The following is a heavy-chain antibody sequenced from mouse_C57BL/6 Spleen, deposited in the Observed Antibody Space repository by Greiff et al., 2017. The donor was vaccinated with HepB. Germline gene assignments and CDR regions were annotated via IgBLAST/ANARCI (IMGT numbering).Heavy chain of an antibody. CDR3: ARRLWSLYWYFDV. D-gene: IGHD1-1*02. V-gene: IGHV1-26*01. CDR2: INPNNGGT. Sequence: VQLQQSGPELVKPGASVKISCKASGYTFTDYYMNWVKQSHGKSLEWIGDINPNNGGTSYNQKFKGKATLTVDKSSSTAYMELRSLTSEDSAVYYCARRLWSLYWYFDVWGTGTTVTVSS. J-gene: IGHJ1*03. CDR1: GYTFTDYY.